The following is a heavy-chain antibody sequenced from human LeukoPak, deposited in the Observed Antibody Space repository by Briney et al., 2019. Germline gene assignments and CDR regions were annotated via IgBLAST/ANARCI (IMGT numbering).Heavy chain of an antibody. CDR3: AKGGVATMRDGYNYYYYYMEV. CDR1: GFTFSSYG. D-gene: IGHD5-24*01. Sequence: SGGSLRLSCAASGFTFSSYGMSWVRQAPGKGLQWVSLISGSGGHTYYGDSVKGRFTISRDNSKNTVYLQMSSLRAEDTAIYYCAKGGVATMRDGYNYYYYYMEVWGRGTTVTVSS. J-gene: IGHJ6*03. CDR2: ISGSGGHT. V-gene: IGHV3-23*01.